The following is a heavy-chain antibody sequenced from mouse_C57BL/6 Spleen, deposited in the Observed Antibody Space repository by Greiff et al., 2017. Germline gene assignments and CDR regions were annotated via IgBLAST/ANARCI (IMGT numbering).Heavy chain of an antibody. CDR1: GYAFTNYL. V-gene: IGHV1-54*01. Sequence: VKLMESGAELVRPGTSVKVSCKASGYAFTNYLIEWVKQRPGQGLEWIGVINPGSGGTNYNEKFKGKATLTADKSSSTAYMQLSSLTSEDSAVYFCARNWDGAMDYWGQGTSVTVSS. CDR3: ARNWDGAMDY. D-gene: IGHD4-1*01. CDR2: INPGSGGT. J-gene: IGHJ4*01.